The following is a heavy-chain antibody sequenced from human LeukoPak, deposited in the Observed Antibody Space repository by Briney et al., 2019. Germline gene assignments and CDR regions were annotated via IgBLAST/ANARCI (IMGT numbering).Heavy chain of an antibody. V-gene: IGHV3-23*01. CDR2: ISGSGGST. Sequence: PGGSLRLSCAASGFTFSSYAMSWVRQAPGKGLEWVSAISGSGGSTYYADSVEGRFTISRDNSKNTLYLQTNSLRAEDTAVYYCAKAKPYVVVVAAIYYWGQGTLVTVSS. CDR1: GFTFSSYA. CDR3: AKAKPYVVVVAAIYY. D-gene: IGHD2-15*01. J-gene: IGHJ4*02.